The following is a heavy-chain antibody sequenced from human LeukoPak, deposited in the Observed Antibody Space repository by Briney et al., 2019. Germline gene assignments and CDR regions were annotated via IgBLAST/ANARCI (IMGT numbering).Heavy chain of an antibody. D-gene: IGHD3-22*01. CDR2: ISGSGGST. Sequence: GGSLRLSCAASGFTFSSYAMSWVRQAPGKGLEWVSAISGSGGSTYYADSVKGRFTISRDNSKNTLWLQMNSLRAEDTAVYYCAKDLCYDSSDYWKNWFDPWGQGTLVTVSS. CDR1: GFTFSSYA. V-gene: IGHV3-23*01. J-gene: IGHJ5*02. CDR3: AKDLCYDSSDYWKNWFDP.